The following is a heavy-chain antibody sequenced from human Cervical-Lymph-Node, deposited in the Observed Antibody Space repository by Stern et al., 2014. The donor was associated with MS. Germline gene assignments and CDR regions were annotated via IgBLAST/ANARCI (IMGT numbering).Heavy chain of an antibody. D-gene: IGHD4-23*01. J-gene: IGHJ4*02. CDR2: IVSIFDKA. V-gene: IGHV1-69*01. Sequence: QVQLVQSGAEVKKPGSSVKVSCKASGASFSTNAISWVRQAPGQGLEWMGAIVSIFDKANYAQKFQGRVTITADESTSTAYLDLSSLRSEDTAVYYCAREHHGGNFASWGQGTLVTVSS. CDR1: GASFSTNA. CDR3: AREHHGGNFAS.